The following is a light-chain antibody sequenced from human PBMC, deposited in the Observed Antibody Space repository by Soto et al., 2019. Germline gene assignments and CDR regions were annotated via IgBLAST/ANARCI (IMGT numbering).Light chain of an antibody. CDR1: QSISSY. Sequence: DIPMTQSPSSLSASVGDRVTITCRASQSISSYLNWYQQKPGKAPKLLIYAASSLQSGVPSRFSGSGSGTDFTLTISSLQPEDVATYYCQQSYSTPLTFGPGTKVDIK. J-gene: IGKJ3*01. CDR3: QQSYSTPLT. V-gene: IGKV1-39*01. CDR2: AAS.